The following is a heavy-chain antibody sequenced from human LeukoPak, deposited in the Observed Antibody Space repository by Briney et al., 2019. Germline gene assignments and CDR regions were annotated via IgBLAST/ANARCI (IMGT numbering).Heavy chain of an antibody. Sequence: PGGSLRLSCAASGFTFSSYGMSWVRQAPGKGLEWVSAISGSGGSTYYADSVKGRFTISRDNAKNSLYLQMSSLRAEDTAVYYCATMRGGYEGYFDYWGQGTLVTVSS. V-gene: IGHV3-23*01. D-gene: IGHD3-16*01. CDR3: ATMRGGYEGYFDY. J-gene: IGHJ4*02. CDR1: GFTFSSYG. CDR2: ISGSGGST.